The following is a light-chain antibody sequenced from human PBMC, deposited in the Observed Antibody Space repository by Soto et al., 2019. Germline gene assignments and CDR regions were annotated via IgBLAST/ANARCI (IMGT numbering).Light chain of an antibody. CDR1: QSISSY. J-gene: IGKJ2*01. CDR2: AAS. CDR3: QQSYSTPPT. V-gene: IGKV1-39*01. Sequence: DIQMTQSPSSLSASVGDRVTITCRARQSISSYLNWYQQKQGKAPKLLIYAASSLQSGVPSRFSGSGSGTDLTLTISSLQPEEFATYYCQQSYSTPPTFGQGPKLEIK.